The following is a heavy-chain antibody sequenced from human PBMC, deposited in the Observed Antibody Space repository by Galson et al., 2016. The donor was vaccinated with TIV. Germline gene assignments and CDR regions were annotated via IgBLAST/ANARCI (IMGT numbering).Heavy chain of an antibody. V-gene: IGHV1-46*03. D-gene: IGHD7-27*01. CDR3: IRDLGRLRDF. Sequence: SVKVSCKASGGSFSTHTFNWVRQAPGQGLECMGVIDPTYGGTTFAQKFQALVTMTRDTSTSTVYMEVSGLKSDDTAVYYCIRDLGRLRDFWGQGTLVTVSS. J-gene: IGHJ4*02. CDR2: IDPTYGGT. CDR1: GGSFSTHT.